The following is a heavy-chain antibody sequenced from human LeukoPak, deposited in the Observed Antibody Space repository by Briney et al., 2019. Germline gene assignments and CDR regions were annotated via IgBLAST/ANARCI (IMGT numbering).Heavy chain of an antibody. Sequence: GGSMRLSSAAYGLTYSSKSTNWDRQAQGEGMEWDSYISSSSSTIYCADSVKGRFTLSRDNAKNSLYLQMNSLRAEDTAVYYCARGPESYYYGSVNWFDPWGQGTLVTVSS. CDR3: ARGPESYYYGSVNWFDP. D-gene: IGHD3-10*01. CDR1: GLTYSSKS. J-gene: IGHJ5*02. V-gene: IGHV3-48*01. CDR2: ISSSSSTI.